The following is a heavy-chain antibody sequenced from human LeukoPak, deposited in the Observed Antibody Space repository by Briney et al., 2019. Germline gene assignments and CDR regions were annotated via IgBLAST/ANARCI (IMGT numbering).Heavy chain of an antibody. D-gene: IGHD4-23*01. CDR3: ARVGTDYGGNSRTFDY. Sequence: GASVKVSCKASGYIFTSYGISWVRQAPGQGLEWMGWISAYNGNTNYAQKLQGRVTMTTDTSTSIVYMELRSLRSDDTAVYYCARVGTDYGGNSRTFDYWGQGTLVVVSS. J-gene: IGHJ4*02. CDR2: ISAYNGNT. V-gene: IGHV1-18*01. CDR1: GYIFTSYG.